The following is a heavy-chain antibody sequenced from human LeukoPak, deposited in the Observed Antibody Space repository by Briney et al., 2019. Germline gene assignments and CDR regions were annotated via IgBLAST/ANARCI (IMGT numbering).Heavy chain of an antibody. Sequence: GGSLRLSCAASGFTVSSTYMSWVRQAPGKGLEWVAVISYDGSNKYYADSVKGRFTISRDNAKNSLYLQMNSLRAEDTAVYYCARVPLGFLEWSPLFDYWGQGTLVTVSS. CDR3: ARVPLGFLEWSPLFDY. D-gene: IGHD3-3*01. J-gene: IGHJ4*02. CDR2: ISYDGSNK. V-gene: IGHV3-30-3*01. CDR1: GFTVSSTY.